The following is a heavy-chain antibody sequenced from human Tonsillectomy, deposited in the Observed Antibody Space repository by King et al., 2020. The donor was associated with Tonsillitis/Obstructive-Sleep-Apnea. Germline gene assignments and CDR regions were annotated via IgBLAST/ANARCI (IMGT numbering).Heavy chain of an antibody. D-gene: IGHD6-6*01. V-gene: IGHV3-66*01. CDR1: GFTVSSNY. CDR3: AIAAHPYYLDY. J-gene: IGHJ4*02. Sequence: QLVQSGGGLVQPGGSLRLSCAASGFTVSSNYMSWVRQAPGKGLEWVSLIYSGGSTFYADSVKGRFTISRDNSKSTLYLQMNSLRAEDTAVYSCAIAAHPYYLDYWGQGTLVTVSS. CDR2: IYSGGST.